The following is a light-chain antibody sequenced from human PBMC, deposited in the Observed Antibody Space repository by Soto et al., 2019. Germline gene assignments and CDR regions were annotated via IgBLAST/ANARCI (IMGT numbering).Light chain of an antibody. V-gene: IGLV2-14*03. J-gene: IGLJ1*01. CDR3: SSYTSSSLYV. CDR1: SSDVGGYDY. Sequence: QSVLTPPASVYGSPGRSITISCTGTSSDVGGYDYVSWYQHHPGKAPKLMIYDVSNRPSGVSNRFSGSKSGNTASLTISGLQAEDEADYYCSSYTSSSLYVFGTGTKVTVL. CDR2: DVS.